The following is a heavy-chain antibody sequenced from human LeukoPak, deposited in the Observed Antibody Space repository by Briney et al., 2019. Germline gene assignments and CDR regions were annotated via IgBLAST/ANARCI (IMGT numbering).Heavy chain of an antibody. CDR3: AKDWDYGDQQNQGSFDY. V-gene: IGHV3-30-3*01. Sequence: GGSLRLSCAASGFTFSSYAMHWVRQAPGKGLEWVAVISYDGSNKYYADSVKGRFTISRDNSKNTLYLQMNSLRAEDTAVYYCAKDWDYGDQQNQGSFDYWGQGTLVTVSS. CDR1: GFTFSSYA. CDR2: ISYDGSNK. J-gene: IGHJ4*02. D-gene: IGHD4-17*01.